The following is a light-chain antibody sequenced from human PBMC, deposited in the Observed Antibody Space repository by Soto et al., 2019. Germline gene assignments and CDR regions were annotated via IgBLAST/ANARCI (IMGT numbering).Light chain of an antibody. V-gene: IGKV2-28*01. CDR3: MQVLQTPT. CDR2: LAS. CDR1: QSLLHTDGYNY. Sequence: EIVMTQAPLSLPVTPGEPASISCRSSQSLLHTDGYNYLAWYLQKPGHSPQLLIYLASNRASGVPDRFSGSGSDTDFTLKISRVEAEDVGVYYCMQVLQTPTFGGGTKLEIK. J-gene: IGKJ4*01.